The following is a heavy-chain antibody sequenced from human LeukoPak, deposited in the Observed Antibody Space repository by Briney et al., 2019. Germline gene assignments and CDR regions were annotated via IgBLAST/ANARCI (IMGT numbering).Heavy chain of an antibody. V-gene: IGHV1-8*01. CDR2: MNPNSGNT. J-gene: IGHJ6*03. CDR1: GYTFTSYD. D-gene: IGHD4-17*01. CDR3: ARQNMTTVTTGAYYYYYMDV. Sequence: ASVKVSCKASGYTFTSYDINWVRQATGQGLEWMGWMNPNSGNTGYAQKFQGRVTMTRNTSISTAYMELSSLRPEDTAVYYCARQNMTTVTTGAYYYYYMDVWGKGTTVTVSS.